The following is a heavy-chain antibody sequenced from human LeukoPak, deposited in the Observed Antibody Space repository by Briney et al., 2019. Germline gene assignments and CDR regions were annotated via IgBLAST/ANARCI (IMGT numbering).Heavy chain of an antibody. CDR2: IYSGSNT. J-gene: IGHJ6*02. CDR1: GFTVSSNY. Sequence: PGGSLRLSCAASGFTVSSNYMSWVRQAPGKGLEWVSVIYSGSNTYYADSVKGRFTISRHNSKNTLYLQLNSLRAEDTAVYYCARQASYYYYGMDVWGQGTTVTVSS. CDR3: ARQASYYYYGMDV. V-gene: IGHV3-53*04.